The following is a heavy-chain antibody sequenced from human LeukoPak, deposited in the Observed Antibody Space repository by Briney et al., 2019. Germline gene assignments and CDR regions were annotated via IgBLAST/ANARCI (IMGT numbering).Heavy chain of an antibody. J-gene: IGHJ3*02. CDR1: GGSISDYY. Sequence: SETLSLTCTVSGGSISDYYWSWIRQPPGKGREWSGYIYYSGGNNYNPSLKSRVTISVETSKKQFYWNMSSVTAADTATYYCAREGGDSVGYAFDIWGQGTMVTVSS. V-gene: IGHV4-59*01. CDR2: IYYSGGN. D-gene: IGHD4-17*01. CDR3: AREGGDSVGYAFDI.